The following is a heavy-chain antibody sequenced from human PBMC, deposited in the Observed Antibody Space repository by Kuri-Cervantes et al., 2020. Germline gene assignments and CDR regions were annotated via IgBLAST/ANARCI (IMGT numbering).Heavy chain of an antibody. Sequence: GESLKISCAASGFTFSSYAMGWVRQAPGKGLEWVSYISSSSSTIYYADSVKGRFTISRDNAKNSLYLQMNSLRAEDTAFYYCAKDGTVTTPPLWGQGNLVTVSS. V-gene: IGHV3-48*01. CDR3: AKDGTVTTPPL. CDR2: ISSSSSTI. J-gene: IGHJ1*01. CDR1: GFTFSSYA. D-gene: IGHD4-17*01.